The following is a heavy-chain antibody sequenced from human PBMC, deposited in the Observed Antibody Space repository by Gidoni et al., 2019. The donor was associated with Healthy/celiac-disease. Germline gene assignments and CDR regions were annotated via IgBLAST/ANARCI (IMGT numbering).Heavy chain of an antibody. Sequence: QVHLVQSGAEVKKPGSSVKVSCTASGGTFSSYAISWVRQAPGQGLEWMGGILPICGTANYEQKFQGRVTITADESTSTAYMELSSLRSEDTAVYYCAREPRFYDSSGTGLYYYGMDVWGQGTTVTVSS. CDR2: ILPICGTA. J-gene: IGHJ6*02. V-gene: IGHV1-69*12. CDR1: GGTFSSYA. CDR3: AREPRFYDSSGTGLYYYGMDV. D-gene: IGHD3-22*01.